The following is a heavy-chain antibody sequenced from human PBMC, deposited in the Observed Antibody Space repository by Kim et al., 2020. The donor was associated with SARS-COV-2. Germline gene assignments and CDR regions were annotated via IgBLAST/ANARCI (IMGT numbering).Heavy chain of an antibody. D-gene: IGHD3-10*01. Sequence: GGSLRLSCAASGFTFSSYAMHWVRQAPGKGLELVAVISYDGSNKYYADSVKSRFTISRDNSKNTLYLQMNSLRAEDTAVYYCGRVMVGVPFEYWVQGT. CDR2: ISYDGSNK. CDR3: GRVMVGVPFEY. CDR1: GFTFSSYA. J-gene: IGHJ4*02. V-gene: IGHV3-30*04.